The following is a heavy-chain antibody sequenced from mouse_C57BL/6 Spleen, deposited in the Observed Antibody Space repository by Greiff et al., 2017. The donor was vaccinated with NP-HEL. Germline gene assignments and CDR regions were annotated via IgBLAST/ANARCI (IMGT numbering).Heavy chain of an antibody. Sequence: VQLQESGAELVKPGASVKISCKASGYAFSSYWMNWVKQRPGQGLEWIGQIYPGDGDTNYNGKFKGTATLTADKSSSTAYMQLSSLTAEDSAVYVCAREGYYGRSYGNWDCGVWGTGTTVTVSS. J-gene: IGHJ1*03. D-gene: IGHD1-1*01. CDR2: IYPGDGDT. CDR3: AREGYYGRSYGNWDCGV. CDR1: GYAFSSYW. V-gene: IGHV1-80*01.